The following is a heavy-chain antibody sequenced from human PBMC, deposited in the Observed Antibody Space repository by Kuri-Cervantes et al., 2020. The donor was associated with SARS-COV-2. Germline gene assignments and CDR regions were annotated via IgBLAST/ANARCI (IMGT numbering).Heavy chain of an antibody. V-gene: IGHV4-34*01. CDR2: INHSGST. CDR3: ARQGTGYYGSGSYYYYYYGMDV. J-gene: IGHJ6*02. D-gene: IGHD3-10*01. Sequence: SETLSHTCAVYGGSFSGYYWSWIRQPPGKGLEWIGEINHSGSTNYNPSLKSRVTISVDTSKNHFSLKLSSVTAADTAVYYCARQGTGYYGSGSYYYYYYGMDVWGQGTTVTVSS. CDR1: GGSFSGYY.